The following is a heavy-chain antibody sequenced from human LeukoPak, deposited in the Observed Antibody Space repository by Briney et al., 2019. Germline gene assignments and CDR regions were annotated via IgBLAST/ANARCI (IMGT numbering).Heavy chain of an antibody. D-gene: IGHD5-24*01. CDR2: IYPGDSDT. V-gene: IGHV5-51*01. J-gene: IGHJ4*02. CDR3: ARRPGPMEMATSPFDY. CDR1: GYSFTSYW. Sequence: GESLKISCKGSGYSFTSYWIGWVRQMPGKGLEWMGIIYPGDSDTRYSPSFQGQVTISADKSISTAYLQWSSLKASDTAMYYCARRPGPMEMATSPFDYWGQGTLVTVSS.